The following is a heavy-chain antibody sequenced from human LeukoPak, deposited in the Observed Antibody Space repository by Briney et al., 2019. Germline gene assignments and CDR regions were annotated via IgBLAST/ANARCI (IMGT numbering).Heavy chain of an antibody. CDR3: ARHHFYYGDYGYFDY. J-gene: IGHJ4*02. Sequence: PGGSLRLSCSASGFTVSSNYMSWVRQAPGKGLEWVSVIYSGGSTYYADSVKGRFTTSRDNSKNTLYLQMNSLRAEDTAVYYCARHHFYYGDYGYFDYWGQGTLVTVSS. CDR1: GFTVSSNY. D-gene: IGHD4-17*01. CDR2: IYSGGST. V-gene: IGHV3-66*04.